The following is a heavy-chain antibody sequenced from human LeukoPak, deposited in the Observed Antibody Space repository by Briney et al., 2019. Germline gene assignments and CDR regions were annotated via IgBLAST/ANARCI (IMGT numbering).Heavy chain of an antibody. CDR3: ARGGVDY. Sequence: GGSPRLSCAASGFTFTNYWMHWVRQAPGKGLVWVSRINSDGHTTTYADSVKGRFTISRDNAKNTLYLQMNSLRAEDTAVYYCARGGVDYWGQGTLVTVSS. CDR1: GFTFTNYW. CDR2: INSDGHTT. V-gene: IGHV3-74*01. D-gene: IGHD3-16*01. J-gene: IGHJ4*02.